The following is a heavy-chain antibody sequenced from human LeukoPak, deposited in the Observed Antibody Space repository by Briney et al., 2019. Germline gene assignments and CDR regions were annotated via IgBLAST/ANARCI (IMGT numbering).Heavy chain of an antibody. Sequence: PGGSLRLSCAASGFTFSDYYMSWLRQAPGKGLEWVSYISSDSSTIYYADSVKGRFTISRDNAKKSLYLQMNSLRTEDTAVYYCARGGSITIFGVAHFDYWGQGTLVTVSS. CDR2: ISSDSSTI. D-gene: IGHD3-3*01. CDR1: GFTFSDYY. CDR3: ARGGSITIFGVAHFDY. V-gene: IGHV3-11*04. J-gene: IGHJ4*02.